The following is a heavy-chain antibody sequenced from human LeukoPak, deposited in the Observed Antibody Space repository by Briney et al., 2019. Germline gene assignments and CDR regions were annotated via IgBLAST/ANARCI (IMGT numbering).Heavy chain of an antibody. J-gene: IGHJ4*02. CDR3: AKAAGRGYNYGDYFDY. CDR2: IRGSGGGT. V-gene: IGHV3-23*01. CDR1: GFTFSNSA. D-gene: IGHD5-18*01. Sequence: GGSLRLSCAASGFTFSNSAMSWVRQAPGKGLEWVSAIRGSGGGTYYADSVKGRFTISRDNSKNTLYVQMNSLRAADTAVYYCAKAAGRGYNYGDYFDYWGQGTLVTVSS.